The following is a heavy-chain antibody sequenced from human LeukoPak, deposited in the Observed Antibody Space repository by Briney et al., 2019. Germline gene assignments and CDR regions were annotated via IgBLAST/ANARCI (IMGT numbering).Heavy chain of an antibody. CDR2: IGTAGDT. J-gene: IGHJ4*02. Sequence: PGGSLRFSCAASGFTFSSYDMHWVRQATGKGLEWVSAIGTAGDTYYPGSVKGRFTISRENAKNSLYLQMNSLRAGDTAVYYCARGASLRHFDYWGQGTLVTVSS. CDR3: ARGASLRHFDY. CDR1: GFTFSSYD. D-gene: IGHD5/OR15-5a*01. V-gene: IGHV3-13*01.